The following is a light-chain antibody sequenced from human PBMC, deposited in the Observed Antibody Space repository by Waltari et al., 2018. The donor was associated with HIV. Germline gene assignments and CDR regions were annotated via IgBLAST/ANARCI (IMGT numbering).Light chain of an antibody. CDR1: QTIGNS. V-gene: IGKV3-11*01. CDR2: DAS. J-gene: IGKJ2*01. Sequence: EIVLTQSPATLSLSPGERATLSCRASQTIGNSLVWCQHRPGQAPRLLIYDASRRATGIPAKFSGSGFGTEFTLTISDLESEDFAFYYCQHRSDWPPYTFGQGTKL. CDR3: QHRSDWPPYT.